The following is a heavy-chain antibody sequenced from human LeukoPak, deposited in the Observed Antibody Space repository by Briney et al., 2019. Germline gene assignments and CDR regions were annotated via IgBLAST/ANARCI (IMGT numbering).Heavy chain of an antibody. J-gene: IGHJ4*02. Sequence: GEPLKISCKGSGYTFTNYYIGWVRQMPGKGLEWMGIISPGDSEARYSPSFQGQVTISADKSISTAYLRWSSLKASDSAIYYCARRYCSSTSCNPYFFDFWGQGTLVTVSS. CDR1: GYTFTNYY. V-gene: IGHV5-51*01. CDR2: ISPGDSEA. CDR3: ARRYCSSTSCNPYFFDF. D-gene: IGHD2-2*01.